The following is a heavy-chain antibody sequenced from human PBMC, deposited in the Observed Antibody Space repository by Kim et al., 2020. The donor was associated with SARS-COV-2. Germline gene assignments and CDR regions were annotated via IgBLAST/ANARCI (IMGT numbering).Heavy chain of an antibody. Sequence: KYSQKFQGRVTITRDTSASTAYMELSSLRSEDTAVYYCARDLGGSHRFDYWGQGTLVTVSS. D-gene: IGHD3-16*01. V-gene: IGHV1-3*01. J-gene: IGHJ4*02. CDR3: ARDLGGSHRFDY.